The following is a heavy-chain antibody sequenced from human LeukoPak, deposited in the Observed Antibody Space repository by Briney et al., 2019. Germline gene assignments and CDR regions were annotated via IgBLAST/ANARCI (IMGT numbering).Heavy chain of an antibody. CDR1: GFSFSSYG. Sequence: GGSLRPSCAASGFSFSSYGMHWVGQPPGKGLEWVAVIWYGGTNDYYADSVKGRFTISRDNSRYPLYLQMNSRRTEDTAVYSCARAAFDSIGYYLFDYWGQGTLVTVSS. V-gene: IGHV3-33*01. CDR3: ARAAFDSIGYYLFDY. J-gene: IGHJ4*02. D-gene: IGHD3-22*01. CDR2: IWYGGTND.